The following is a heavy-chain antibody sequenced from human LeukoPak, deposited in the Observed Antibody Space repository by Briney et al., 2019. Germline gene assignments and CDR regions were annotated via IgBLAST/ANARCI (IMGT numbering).Heavy chain of an antibody. D-gene: IGHD1-26*01. V-gene: IGHV3-43D*03. CDR2: IGGDGDIA. J-gene: IGHJ6*03. Sequence: TGGSLRLSCVVSGFVFEDFAMHWVRQAPGKGLEWVSVIGGDGDIAYYADSVKGRFIISRDNAKNSLYLQMDSLRVEDTAVYYCARDPYSGNYGPYYYYYMDVWGKGTTVTISS. CDR3: ARDPYSGNYGPYYYYYMDV. CDR1: GFVFEDFA.